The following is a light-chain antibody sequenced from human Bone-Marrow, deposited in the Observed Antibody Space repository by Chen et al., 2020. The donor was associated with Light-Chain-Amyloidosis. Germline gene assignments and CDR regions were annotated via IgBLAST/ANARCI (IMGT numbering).Light chain of an antibody. Sequence: SYELTQPPSVSVSPGQTARITCSGDDLPTKYAYWYQQKTGQAPVLVIHRDTERPSGISERFSCSISGTTATLTISGVQAEDEADYHCQSADSSGTYEVIFGGGTKLTVL. CDR1: DLPTKY. V-gene: IGLV3-25*03. CDR3: QSADSSGTYEVI. J-gene: IGLJ2*01. CDR2: RDT.